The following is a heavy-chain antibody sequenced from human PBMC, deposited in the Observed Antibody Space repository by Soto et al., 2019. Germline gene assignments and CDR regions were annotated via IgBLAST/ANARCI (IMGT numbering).Heavy chain of an antibody. D-gene: IGHD3-3*01. CDR3: XRVLYYDFWSGSGPMDV. Sequence: PSETLSLTCAVSGYSISSGYYWGWIRQPPGKGLEWIGSIYHSGSTYYNPSLKSRVTISVDTSKNQFSLKLSSVTAADTAVYYCXRVLYYDFWSGSGPMDVWGQGTTVTVSS. CDR1: GYSISSGYY. CDR2: IYHSGST. J-gene: IGHJ6*02. V-gene: IGHV4-38-2*01.